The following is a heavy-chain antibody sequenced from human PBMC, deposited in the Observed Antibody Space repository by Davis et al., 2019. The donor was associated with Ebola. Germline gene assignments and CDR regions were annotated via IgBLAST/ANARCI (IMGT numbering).Heavy chain of an antibody. Sequence: PGGSLRLSCAASGFSFSSYGMYWVRQAPGKGLEWVAFIRNDGNDKYHGDSVKGRFTISRDNSKNTLYLQMNSLRPEDTALYYFAKQDDSGWYGIDEDWGQGTLVTVSS. D-gene: IGHD6-19*01. J-gene: IGHJ4*02. CDR3: AKQDDSGWYGIDED. CDR2: IRNDGNDK. V-gene: IGHV3-30*02. CDR1: GFSFSSYG.